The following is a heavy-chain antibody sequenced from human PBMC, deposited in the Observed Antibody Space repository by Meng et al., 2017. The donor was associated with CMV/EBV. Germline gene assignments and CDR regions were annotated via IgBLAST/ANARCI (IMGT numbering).Heavy chain of an antibody. CDR2: IYHSGST. CDR1: GYSISSGYY. D-gene: IGHD2-15*01. CDR3: ARDDCSGGSCDGD. V-gene: IGHV4-38-2*02. J-gene: IGHJ4*02. Sequence: LRLSCTVSGYSISSGYYWGWIRQPPGKGLEWIGSIYHSGSTYYNPSLKSRVTISVDTSKNQFSLKLSSVTAADTAVYYCARDDCSGGSCDGDGGQG.